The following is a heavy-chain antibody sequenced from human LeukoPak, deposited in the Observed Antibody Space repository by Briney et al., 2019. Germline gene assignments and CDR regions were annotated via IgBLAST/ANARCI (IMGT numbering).Heavy chain of an antibody. D-gene: IGHD5-24*01. CDR3: ARGPGYRYYYYMDV. Sequence: SETLSLTCAVYGGSFSGYYWSWIRQPPGKGLEWIGEINHSGSTNYNPSLKSRVTISVDTSKNQFSLKLSSVTAADTAVYYCARGPGYRYYYYMDVWGKGTTVTVSS. CDR1: GGSFSGYY. V-gene: IGHV4-34*01. J-gene: IGHJ6*03. CDR2: INHSGST.